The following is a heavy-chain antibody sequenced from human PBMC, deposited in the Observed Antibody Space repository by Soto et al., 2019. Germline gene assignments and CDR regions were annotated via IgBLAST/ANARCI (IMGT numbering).Heavy chain of an antibody. CDR1: GGTFSSYA. CDR3: ARDFLAVYGDYDGGYYGMDV. D-gene: IGHD4-17*01. J-gene: IGHJ6*02. CDR2: IIPIFGTA. V-gene: IGHV1-69*01. Sequence: QVQLVQSGAEVKKPGSSVKVSCKASGGTFSSYAISWVRQAPGQGLEWMGGIIPIFGTANYAQKFQGRVTLTADESTSTAYMELSSLRSEDTAVYYCARDFLAVYGDYDGGYYGMDVWGQGTTVTVSS.